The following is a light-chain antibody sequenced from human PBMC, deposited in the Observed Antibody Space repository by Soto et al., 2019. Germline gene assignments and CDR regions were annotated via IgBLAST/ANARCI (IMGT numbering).Light chain of an antibody. V-gene: IGKV3-15*01. CDR3: QQYNNWLWT. Sequence: IVMTQSPATLSVSPGERATLSCRASQSVSSNLAWYQQKPGQAPRLLIYGASTRATGIPARFSGSGSGTELTLTISSLQSEDFAVYYCQQYNNWLWTFGQGTKVDIK. CDR1: QSVSSN. J-gene: IGKJ1*01. CDR2: GAS.